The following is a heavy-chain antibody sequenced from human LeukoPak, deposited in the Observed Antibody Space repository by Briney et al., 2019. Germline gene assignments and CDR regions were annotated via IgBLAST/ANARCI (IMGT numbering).Heavy chain of an antibody. CDR1: GYTFTSYG. D-gene: IGHD3-10*01. Sequence: VASVTVSCKASGYTFTSYGISWVRQAPGQGLEWMGWISAYNGNTNYAQKLQGRVTMTTDTSTSTAYMELRSLRSDDTAVYYCAREYEYNVLLWFGELLNYGMDVWGQGTTVTVSS. CDR2: ISAYNGNT. CDR3: AREYEYNVLLWFGELLNYGMDV. J-gene: IGHJ6*02. V-gene: IGHV1-18*01.